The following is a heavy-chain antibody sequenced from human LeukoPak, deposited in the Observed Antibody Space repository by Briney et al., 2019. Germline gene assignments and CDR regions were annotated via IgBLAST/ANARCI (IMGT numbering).Heavy chain of an antibody. D-gene: IGHD2-2*01. V-gene: IGHV3-21*01. CDR2: ISSSSTYI. CDR1: GFTFDSYG. Sequence: GGSLRLSCAASGFTFDSYGMNWVRQAPGKGLEWISSISSSSTYIYYADSVKGRFTISRGNAKNSLYLQMNSLRAEDTAVYYCARAYCSSTRCSYYFDSWGQGTLVTVSS. CDR3: ARAYCSSTRCSYYFDS. J-gene: IGHJ4*02.